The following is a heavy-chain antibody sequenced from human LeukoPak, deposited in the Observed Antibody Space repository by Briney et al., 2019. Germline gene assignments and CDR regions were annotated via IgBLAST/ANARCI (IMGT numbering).Heavy chain of an antibody. CDR2: ISDIGSI. CDR3: ARVYREGGYYSRFDY. CDR1: GGSISSYY. D-gene: IGHD3-22*01. J-gene: IGHJ4*02. V-gene: IGHV4-59*08. Sequence: SETLSLTCTVSGGSISSYYWSWIRQPPGKGLEWIAYISDIGSINYNPSLKSRVTISLDTSKNQFSLKLSSVTAADTAVYYCARVYREGGYYSRFDYWGQGTLVTVSS.